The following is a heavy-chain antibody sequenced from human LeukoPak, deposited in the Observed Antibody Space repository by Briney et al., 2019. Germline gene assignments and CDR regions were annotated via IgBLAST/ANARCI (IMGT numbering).Heavy chain of an antibody. CDR3: AKDDFGRTGYPTPWEY. D-gene: IGHD3/OR15-3a*01. J-gene: IGHJ4*02. Sequence: PGGSLRLSCAASGFTFSSYAMSWVRQAPGKGLEWVSAISGSGGSTYYADSVKGRFTISRDNSKNTQYLQMNSLRAEDTAVYYCAKDDFGRTGYPTPWEYWGQGTLVTVSS. CDR2: ISGSGGST. V-gene: IGHV3-23*01. CDR1: GFTFSSYA.